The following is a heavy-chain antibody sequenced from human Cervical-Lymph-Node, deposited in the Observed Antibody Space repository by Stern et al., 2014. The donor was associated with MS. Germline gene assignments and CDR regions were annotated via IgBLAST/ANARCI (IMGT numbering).Heavy chain of an antibody. D-gene: IGHD6-13*01. CDR3: ARHGRSSSWPFDY. Sequence: QLQLQESGPGLVKPSETLSLTCTVSGGSISSSSYYWGWIRQPPGKGLEWIGSIYYSGSTYYNPSLKSPVTISVDTSKNQFPLKRSSVTAADTAVYYCARHGRSSSWPFDYWGQGTLVTVSS. CDR2: IYYSGST. CDR1: GGSISSSSYY. V-gene: IGHV4-39*01. J-gene: IGHJ4*02.